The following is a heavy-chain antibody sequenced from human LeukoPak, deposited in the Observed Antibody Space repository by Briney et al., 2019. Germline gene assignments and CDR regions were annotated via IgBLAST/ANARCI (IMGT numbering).Heavy chain of an antibody. V-gene: IGHV3-30*04. CDR3: AREGSVVVTAIPTDY. Sequence: RRSLRLSCAASGFTFSSYAMHWVRQAPGKGLEWVAVISYDGSNKYYADSVKGRFTISRDNSKNTLYLQMNSLRAEDTAVYYCAREGSVVVTAIPTDYWGQGTLVTVSS. D-gene: IGHD2-21*02. J-gene: IGHJ4*02. CDR1: GFTFSSYA. CDR2: ISYDGSNK.